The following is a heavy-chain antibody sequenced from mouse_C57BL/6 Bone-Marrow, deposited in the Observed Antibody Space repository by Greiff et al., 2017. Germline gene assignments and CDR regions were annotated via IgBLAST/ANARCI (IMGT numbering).Heavy chain of an antibody. CDR2: ISSGGSYT. Sequence: EVKLMESGGDLVKPGGSLKLSCAASGFTFSSYGMSWVRQTPDKRLEWVATISSGGSYTYYPDSVKGRFTISKGNAKNTLYLQMSSMKSEDTAMYYCARGYYNYFDYWGQGTTLTVSS. CDR3: ARGYYNYFDY. J-gene: IGHJ2*01. CDR1: GFTFSSYG. D-gene: IGHD2-3*01. V-gene: IGHV5-6*01.